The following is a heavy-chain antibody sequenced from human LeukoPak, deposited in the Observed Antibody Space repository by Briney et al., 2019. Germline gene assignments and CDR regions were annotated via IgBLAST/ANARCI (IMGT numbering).Heavy chain of an antibody. V-gene: IGHV3-33*01. D-gene: IGHD1-26*01. CDR1: GFTFSSHG. CDR2: IWYDGSKK. J-gene: IGHJ5*02. CDR3: ARDSGCYYTHNWFDP. Sequence: GGSLRLSCAASGFTFSSHGMHWVRQAPGKGLEWVAVIWYDGSKKYYADSVKGRFTISRDNSQNTLNLQMNSLRADDTAVYYCARDSGCYYTHNWFDPWGQGTLVTVSS.